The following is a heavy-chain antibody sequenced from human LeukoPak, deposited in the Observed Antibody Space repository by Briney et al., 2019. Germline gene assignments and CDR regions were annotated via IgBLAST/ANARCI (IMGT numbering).Heavy chain of an antibody. CDR2: IIPIFGTA. CDR1: GGTFSSYT. V-gene: IGHV1-69*13. J-gene: IGHJ4*02. D-gene: IGHD6-13*01. CDR3: ARGGDAIAAAGNDY. Sequence: SVKVSCKASGGTFSSYTISWVRQAPGQGLEWMGGIIPIFGTANYAQKFQGRVTITADESTSTAYMELSSLRSEDTAVYYCARGGDAIAAAGNDYWGQGTLVTVSS.